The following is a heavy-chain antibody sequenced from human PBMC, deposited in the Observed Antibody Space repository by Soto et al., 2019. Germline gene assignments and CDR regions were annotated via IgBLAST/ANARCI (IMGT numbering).Heavy chain of an antibody. V-gene: IGHV3-15*07. CDR3: TLTYHDGSESYYFQY. CDR1: GFSFRNAW. Sequence: EVQLVESGGGLVKPGESLRLSCAASGFSFRNAWMNWVRQAPGRGLEWVGRIKSKADGGTTDYAAPVRDRFIISRDDSKNTLYLQMNSLEIEDTAVYYYTLTYHDGSESYYFQYWGQGTLVTVSS. D-gene: IGHD3-10*01. J-gene: IGHJ1*01. CDR2: IKSKADGGTT.